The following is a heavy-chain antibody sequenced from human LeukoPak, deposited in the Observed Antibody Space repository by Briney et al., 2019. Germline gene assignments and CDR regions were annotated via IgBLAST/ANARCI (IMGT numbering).Heavy chain of an antibody. CDR2: INPNSGGT. CDR3: ARWVTMIVGRYGMDV. CDR1: GYTFTGYY. V-gene: IGHV1-2*02. Sequence: ASVKVSCKASGYTFTGYYMHWVRQAPGQGLEWMGWINPNSGGTNYAQKFQGRVTMTRDTSISTAYMELSRLRSDDTAVYYCARWVTMIVGRYGMDVWGQGTTVTVSS. D-gene: IGHD3-22*01. J-gene: IGHJ6*02.